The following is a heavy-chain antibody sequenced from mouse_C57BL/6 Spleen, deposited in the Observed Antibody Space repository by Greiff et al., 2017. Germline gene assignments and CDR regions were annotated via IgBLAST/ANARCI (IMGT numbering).Heavy chain of an antibody. CDR3: ARHFDYYGSSDWYFDV. J-gene: IGHJ1*03. D-gene: IGHD1-1*01. CDR1: GYTFTSYW. CDR2: IYPSDSET. Sequence: LQQPGAELVRPGSSVKLSCKASGYTFTSYWMDWVKQRPGQGLEWIGNIYPSDSETHYNQKFKDKATLTVDKSSSTAYMQLSSLTSEDSAVYYCARHFDYYGSSDWYFDVWGTGTTVTVSS. V-gene: IGHV1-61*01.